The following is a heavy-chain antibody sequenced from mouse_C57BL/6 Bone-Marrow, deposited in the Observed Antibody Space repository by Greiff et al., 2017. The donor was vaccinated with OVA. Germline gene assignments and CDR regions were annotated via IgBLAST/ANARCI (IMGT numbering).Heavy chain of an antibody. CDR2: IYPGDGDT. CDR1: GYAFSSYW. CDR3: ARGGLRRPYAMDY. D-gene: IGHD2-4*01. V-gene: IGHV1-80*01. Sequence: QVQLQQSGAELVKPGASVKISCKASGYAFSSYWMNWVKQRPGKGLEWIGQIYPGDGDTNYNGKFKGKATLTADKSSSTAYMQLSSLTSEDSAVYFCARGGLRRPYAMDYWGQGTSVTVSS. J-gene: IGHJ4*01.